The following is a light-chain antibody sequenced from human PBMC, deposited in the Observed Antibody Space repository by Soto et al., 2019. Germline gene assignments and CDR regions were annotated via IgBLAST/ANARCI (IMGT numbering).Light chain of an antibody. J-gene: IGKJ4*01. Sequence: IHLTHSPSFLSASALDRVTITFRPSQAVPNNMAWYQQKPGKPPKLLIYEESTLHSGVPSRFSGRKSGTQFTLTIDSLQPEDFATYYCQQVKTYPRTFGGGTKVDIK. CDR1: QAVPNN. V-gene: IGKV1-9*01. CDR3: QQVKTYPRT. CDR2: EES.